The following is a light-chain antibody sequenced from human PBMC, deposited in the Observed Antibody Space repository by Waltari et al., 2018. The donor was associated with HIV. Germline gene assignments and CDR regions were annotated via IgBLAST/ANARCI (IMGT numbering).Light chain of an antibody. CDR1: QSISSY. CDR2: AAS. Sequence: DIQMTQSPSSLSAFVGDRVTITCRARQSISSYLNWYQQKPGKAPKLLIYAASTLQSWVPSRFSGSGSGTDFTLTISSLQPEDFATYFCQQSYRTPYTFGQGTELEIK. V-gene: IGKV1-39*01. J-gene: IGKJ2*01. CDR3: QQSYRTPYT.